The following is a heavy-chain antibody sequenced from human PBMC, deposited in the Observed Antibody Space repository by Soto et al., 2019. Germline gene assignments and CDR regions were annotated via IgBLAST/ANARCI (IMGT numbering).Heavy chain of an antibody. CDR3: AGGAFDYGSESDYNTPFDY. CDR1: GGTFSNYA. J-gene: IGHJ4*02. Sequence: SVKVSCKASGGTFSNYAINWVRQAPGQGLEWMGGIIPLFPTANYARKFQGRVTITADGSTSTAYMELTSLRSEDTAVYYCAGGAFDYGSESDYNTPFDYWGQGTLVTVSS. V-gene: IGHV1-69*13. CDR2: IIPLFPTA. D-gene: IGHD3-10*01.